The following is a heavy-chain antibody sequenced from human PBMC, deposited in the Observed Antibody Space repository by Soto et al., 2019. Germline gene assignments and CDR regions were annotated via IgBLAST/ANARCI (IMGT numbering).Heavy chain of an antibody. CDR1: GYTFTGYY. Sequence: QVQLVQSGAEVKKPGASVKVSCKASGYTFTGYYMHWVRQAPGQGLEWMGWINPNSGGTNYAQKFQGRVTMTRDTSISTAYMELSRLRSDDTAVYYCARDSCSGGSCYSGGWFDPWGQGTLVTVSS. V-gene: IGHV1-2*02. CDR3: ARDSCSGGSCYSGGWFDP. J-gene: IGHJ5*02. CDR2: INPNSGGT. D-gene: IGHD2-15*01.